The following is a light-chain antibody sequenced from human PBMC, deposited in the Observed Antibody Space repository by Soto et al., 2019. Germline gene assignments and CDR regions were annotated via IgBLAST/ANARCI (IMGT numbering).Light chain of an antibody. CDR1: QSISSW. V-gene: IGKV1-5*03. CDR2: KAS. CDR3: QHYNNYPWT. Sequence: DIQMTQSPSTLSTSGGDRVTITCRASQSISSWLAWYQQKPGKAPKVLIYKASSLESGVPSRFSGSGSGTEFTLTISSLQPDDFATYYCQHYNNYPWTFGQGTKVEIK. J-gene: IGKJ1*01.